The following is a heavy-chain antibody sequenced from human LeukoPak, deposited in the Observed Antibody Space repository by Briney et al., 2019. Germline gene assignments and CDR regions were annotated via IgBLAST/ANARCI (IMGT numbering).Heavy chain of an antibody. CDR3: ATLPRRDIVVVPAAIPDY. J-gene: IGHJ4*02. CDR1: GFTFSSYS. CDR2: IISSSSYI. Sequence: GGSLRLSCAASGFTFSSYSMNWVRQAPGKGLEWVSSIISSSSYIYYADSVKGRFTISRDNAKNSLYLQMNSLRAEDTAVYYCATLPRRDIVVVPAAIPDYWGQGTLVTVSS. D-gene: IGHD2-2*02. V-gene: IGHV3-21*01.